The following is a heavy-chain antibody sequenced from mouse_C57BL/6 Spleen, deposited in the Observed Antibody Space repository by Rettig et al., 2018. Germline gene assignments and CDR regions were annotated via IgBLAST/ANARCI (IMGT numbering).Heavy chain of an antibody. D-gene: IGHD2-5*01. V-gene: IGHV14-2*01. CDR2: IDPEDGET. J-gene: IGHJ3*01. CDR3: APSNYGFAY. Sequence: WIGRIDPEDGETKYAPKFQGKATITADTSSNTAYLQLSSLTSEDTAVYYCAPSNYGFAYWGQGTLVTVSA.